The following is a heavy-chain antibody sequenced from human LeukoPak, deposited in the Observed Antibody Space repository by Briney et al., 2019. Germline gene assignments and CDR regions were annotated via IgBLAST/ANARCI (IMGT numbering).Heavy chain of an antibody. CDR1: GFTFSSYA. J-gene: IGHJ4*02. Sequence: PGGSLRLSCAASGFTFSSYAMSWVRQAPGKGLEWVSAISGSGGRTYYADSVKGRFTISRDNSKNTLYLQMNSLRAEDTAVYYCAKDPQWELTFDYWGQGTLVTVSS. CDR3: AKDPQWELTFDY. CDR2: ISGSGGRT. V-gene: IGHV3-23*01. D-gene: IGHD1-26*01.